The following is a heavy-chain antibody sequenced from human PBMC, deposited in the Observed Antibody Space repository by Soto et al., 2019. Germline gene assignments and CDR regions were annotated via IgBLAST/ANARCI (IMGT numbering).Heavy chain of an antibody. CDR3: ARDPPDFNSGFDS. CDR1: GDSVSNNGAT. V-gene: IGHV6-1*01. D-gene: IGHD1-26*01. Sequence: PSQTLSLTCAICGDSVSNNGATWNWIRQSPSRGLEWLGRAYYRSRWQYDYATSVRSRITINPDTSKNQFSLQLNSVTPEDTAVYYCARDPPDFNSGFDSWGQGSLVTV. CDR2: AYYRSRWQY. J-gene: IGHJ4*02.